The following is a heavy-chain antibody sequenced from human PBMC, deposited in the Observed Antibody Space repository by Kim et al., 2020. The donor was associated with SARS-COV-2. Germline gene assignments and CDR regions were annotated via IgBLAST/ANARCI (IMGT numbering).Heavy chain of an antibody. Sequence: SETLSLTCTVSGGSISSYYWSWIRQPPGKGLEWIGYIYYSGSTNYNPSLKSRVTISVDTSKNQFSLKLSSVTAADTAVYYCARVGTQSGPWFGAVSNWFDPWGQGTLVTVSS. CDR2: IYYSGST. J-gene: IGHJ5*02. V-gene: IGHV4-59*01. CDR3: ARVGTQSGPWFGAVSNWFDP. D-gene: IGHD3-10*01. CDR1: GGSISSYY.